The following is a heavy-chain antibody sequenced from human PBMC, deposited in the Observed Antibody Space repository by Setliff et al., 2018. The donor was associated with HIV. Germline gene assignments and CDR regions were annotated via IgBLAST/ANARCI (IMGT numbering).Heavy chain of an antibody. CDR3: AKDKSYHDYIWGSSVLAY. CDR2: INKDGSEK. CDR1: GFTFSDYW. J-gene: IGHJ4*02. V-gene: IGHV3-7*01. D-gene: IGHD3-16*01. Sequence: GGSLRLSCAASGFTFSDYWMIWVRQTPGKGLEWVANINKDGSEKNYVDSVKGRFTISRDNAKKSLYLQMNSLRGEDTAVYYCAKDKSYHDYIWGSSVLAYWGQGTLVTVSS.